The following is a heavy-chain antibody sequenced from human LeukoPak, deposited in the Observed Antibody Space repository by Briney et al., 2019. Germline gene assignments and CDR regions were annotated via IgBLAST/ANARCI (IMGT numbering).Heavy chain of an antibody. CDR2: IKQDGSEK. V-gene: IGHV3-7*01. CDR1: GFTFSSYW. CDR3: ARAPGEGWFDP. J-gene: IGHJ5*02. Sequence: GGSLRLSCAASGFTFSSYWLSWVRQAPGKGLEWVASIKQDGSEKYYVDSVKGRFTISRDNAKNSLYLQMNSLRAEDTALYYCARAPGEGWFDPWGQGTLVTVSS. D-gene: IGHD4-17*01.